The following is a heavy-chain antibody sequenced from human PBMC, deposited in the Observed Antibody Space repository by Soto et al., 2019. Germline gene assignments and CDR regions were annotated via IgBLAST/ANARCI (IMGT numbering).Heavy chain of an antibody. J-gene: IGHJ4*02. V-gene: IGHV3-23*01. CDR3: ARGADDYDYIWGSYRLDY. CDR1: GFTFSSYA. D-gene: IGHD3-16*02. Sequence: GGSLRLSCAASGFTFSSYAMSWVRQAPGKGLEWVSAIICSGGSTYYADSVKGRFTISRDNSKNTLYLQMNSLRAEDTAVYYCARGADDYDYIWGSYRLDYWGQGTLVTVSS. CDR2: IICSGGST.